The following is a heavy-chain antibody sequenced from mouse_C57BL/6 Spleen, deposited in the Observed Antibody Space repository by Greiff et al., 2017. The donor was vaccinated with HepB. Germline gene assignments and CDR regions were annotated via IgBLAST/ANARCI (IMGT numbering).Heavy chain of an antibody. CDR3: TRRWLLRGFAY. CDR2: IRNKANNHAT. V-gene: IGHV6-6*01. CDR1: GFTFSDAW. D-gene: IGHD2-3*01. J-gene: IGHJ3*01. Sequence: EVQLVESGGGLVQPGGSMKLSCAASGFTFSDAWMDWVRQSPEKGLEWVAEIRNKANNHATYYAESVKGRFTISRDDSKSSVYLQMNSLRAEDTGIYYCTRRWLLRGFAYWGQGTLVTVSA.